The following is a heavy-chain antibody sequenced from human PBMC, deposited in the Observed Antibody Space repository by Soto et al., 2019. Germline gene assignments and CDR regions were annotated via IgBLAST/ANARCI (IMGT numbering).Heavy chain of an antibody. CDR3: TSLYIPYLFDY. V-gene: IGHV3-49*03. D-gene: IGHD2-2*02. CDR2: IRSKAYGGTT. CDR1: GFTFGDYA. J-gene: IGHJ4*02. Sequence: GGSLRLSCTASGFTFGDYAMSWFRQAPGKGLEWVGFIRSKAYGGTTEYAASVKGRFTISRDDSKSIAYLQMNSLKTEDTAVYYCTSLYIPYLFDYWGQGTLVTVSS.